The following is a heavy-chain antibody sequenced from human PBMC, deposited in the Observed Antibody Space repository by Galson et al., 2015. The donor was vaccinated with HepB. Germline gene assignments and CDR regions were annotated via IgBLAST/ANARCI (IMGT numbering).Heavy chain of an antibody. CDR3: AREGEYFFDY. Sequence: SLRLSCAASGFIFSSYALHWVRQAPGKGLEWVAYISYDGTNKLYADSVKGRFTISRDKSKNTLYLHMNSQREEDTAVYYCAREGEYFFDYWGQGTLVTVSS. CDR1: GFIFSSYA. J-gene: IGHJ4*02. V-gene: IGHV3-30*04. CDR2: ISYDGTNK.